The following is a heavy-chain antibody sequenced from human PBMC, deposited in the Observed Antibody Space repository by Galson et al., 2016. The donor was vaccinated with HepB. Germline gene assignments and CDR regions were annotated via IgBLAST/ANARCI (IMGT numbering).Heavy chain of an antibody. J-gene: IGHJ6*02. CDR1: GDSVSSNTAA. V-gene: IGHV6-1*01. D-gene: IGHD4-23*01. CDR2: TYYRSKWSN. CDR3: AREPHREDGGYSSPHYYYFGLDV. Sequence: CAISGDSVSSNTAAWNWIRQSPLRGLEWLGRTYYRSKWSNDYPVSLKSRITINPDTSKNLLSLHLNSVTPEDTAVYFCAREPHREDGGYSSPHYYYFGLDVWGQGTTVTVS.